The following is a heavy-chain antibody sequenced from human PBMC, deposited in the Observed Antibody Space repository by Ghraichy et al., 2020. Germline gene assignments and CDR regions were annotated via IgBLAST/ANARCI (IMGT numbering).Heavy chain of an antibody. V-gene: IGHV3-33*01. J-gene: IGHJ6*02. CDR3: ARDPPTTGYSSEPYYGMDV. D-gene: IGHD6-19*01. Sequence: GGSLRLSCAASGFTFSSYGMHWVRQAPGKGLEWVAVIWYDGSNKYYADSVKGRFTISRDNSKNTLYLQMNSLRAEDTAVYYCARDPPTTGYSSEPYYGMDVWGQGTTVTVSS. CDR1: GFTFSSYG. CDR2: IWYDGSNK.